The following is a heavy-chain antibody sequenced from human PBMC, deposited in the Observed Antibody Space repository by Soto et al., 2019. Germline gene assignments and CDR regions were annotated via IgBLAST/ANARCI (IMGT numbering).Heavy chain of an antibody. V-gene: IGHV1-69*13. CDR3: ARDLSGEGYFDY. D-gene: IGHD2-15*01. CDR1: GGTFSSYA. J-gene: IGHJ4*02. Sequence: SVKVSCKASGGTFSSYAISWVRQAPGQGLEWMGGIIPIFGTANYAQKFQGRVTITADESTCTAYMELSSLRSEDTAVYYCARDLSGEGYFDYWGQGTLVTVSS. CDR2: IIPIFGTA.